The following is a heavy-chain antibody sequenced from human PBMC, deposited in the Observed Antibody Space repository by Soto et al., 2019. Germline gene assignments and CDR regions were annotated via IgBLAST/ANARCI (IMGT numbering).Heavy chain of an antibody. J-gene: IGHJ4*02. V-gene: IGHV3-30*04. CDR2: ISHDGNKM. CDR1: GFIFNSYS. Sequence: QVQLVESGGGAVQPGRSLRLACAASGFIFNSYSMYWVRQAPGKGLEWVAVISHDGNKMYYADSVKGRFTISRDNSKNTVYRQMNTLRREETALYYCARTAAAGFKVPRLDYWGQGTRVTVSS. CDR3: ARTAAAGFKVPRLDY. D-gene: IGHD6-13*01.